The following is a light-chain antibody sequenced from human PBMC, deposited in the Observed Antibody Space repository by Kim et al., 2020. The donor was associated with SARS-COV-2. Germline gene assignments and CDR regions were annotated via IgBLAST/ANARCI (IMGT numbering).Light chain of an antibody. Sequence: SASVGDRVIITCRASQSIGTLLAWYQQKPGRAPQLLIYDASSLESGVPSRFSGSGSGTEFTLSISSLQPDDFATYYCQQYYGYPLTFGEGTKLEI. J-gene: IGKJ2*01. CDR3: QQYYGYPLT. CDR2: DAS. V-gene: IGKV1-13*02. CDR1: QSIGTL.